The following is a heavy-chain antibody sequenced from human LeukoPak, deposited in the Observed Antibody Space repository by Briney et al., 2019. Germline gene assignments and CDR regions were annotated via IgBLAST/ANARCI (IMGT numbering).Heavy chain of an antibody. D-gene: IGHD4-17*01. CDR2: ISSNGGST. CDR3: ARVGFYGDYGS. CDR1: GFTFSSYA. J-gene: IGHJ4*02. Sequence: GGSLRLSCAASGFTFSSYAMHWVRQAPGKGLEYVSAISSNGGSTYYANSVKGRFTISRDNSKNTLYLQMGSLRAEDMAVYYCARVGFYGDYGSWGQGTLVTVSS. V-gene: IGHV3-64*01.